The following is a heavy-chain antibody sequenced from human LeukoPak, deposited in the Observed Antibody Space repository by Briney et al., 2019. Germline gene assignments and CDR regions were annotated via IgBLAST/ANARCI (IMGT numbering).Heavy chain of an antibody. V-gene: IGHV3-23*01. D-gene: IGHD2-15*01. CDR2: ISGSGGST. J-gene: IGHJ6*02. CDR1: GFTFSSYA. CDR3: AKNPDIVVVVAALGMDV. Sequence: GGSLRLSCAASGFTFSSYAMGWVRQAPGKGLEWVSAISGSGGSTYYADSVKGRFTISRDNSKNTLYLQMNSLRAEDTAVYYCAKNPDIVVVVAALGMDVWGQGTTVTVSS.